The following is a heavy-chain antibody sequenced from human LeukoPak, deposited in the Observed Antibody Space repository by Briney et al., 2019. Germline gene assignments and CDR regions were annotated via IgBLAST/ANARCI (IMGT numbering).Heavy chain of an antibody. CDR2: INPNSGGT. V-gene: IGHV1-2*02. CDR1: GYTFTGYY. D-gene: IGHD2-2*01. J-gene: IGHJ4*02. Sequence: ASVKVSCKASGYTFTGYYIHWVRQAPGQGLEWMGWINPNSGGTHYAQKFQDRVTMTRDTSISTAYMELSRLRSDDTAVFYCARLADCSSSSCRSFDYWGQGTLVTVSS. CDR3: ARLADCSSSSCRSFDY.